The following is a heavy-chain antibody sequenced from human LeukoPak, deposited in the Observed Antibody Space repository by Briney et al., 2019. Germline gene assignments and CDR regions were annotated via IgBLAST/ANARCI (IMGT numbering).Heavy chain of an antibody. J-gene: IGHJ4*02. V-gene: IGHV3-33*01. CDR2: IWYDGSNK. D-gene: IGHD6-13*01. Sequence: GESLRLSCAASGFTFSSYGMHWVRQAPGKGREWVAVIWYDGSNKFYADSVKGRFTISRDNSKNTLYLQMNSLRAEDTAVYYCARDRAAADLDYWGQGTLVTVSS. CDR1: GFTFSSYG. CDR3: ARDRAAADLDY.